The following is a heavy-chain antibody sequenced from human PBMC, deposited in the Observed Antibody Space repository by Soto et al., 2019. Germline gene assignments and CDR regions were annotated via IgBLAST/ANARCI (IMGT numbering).Heavy chain of an antibody. J-gene: IGHJ4*02. D-gene: IGHD6-13*01. V-gene: IGHV3-30-3*01. CDR3: ARDYSSGWCLDY. CDR2: ISYDGNNK. Sequence: QVQLVESGGGVVQPGNSLRLSCAGSGFPFSAEAMHGVRQAPGKGLEWVAAISYDGNNKQHADSVKGRFTVSRDNSKNTLYLQINSLRPEDTAVYYCARDYSSGWCLDYWGQGSLVTVSS. CDR1: GFPFSAEA.